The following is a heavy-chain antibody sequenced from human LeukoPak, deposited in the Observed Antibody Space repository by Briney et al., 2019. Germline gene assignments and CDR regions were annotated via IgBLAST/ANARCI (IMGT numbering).Heavy chain of an antibody. J-gene: IGHJ4*02. V-gene: IGHV4-59*01. CDR2: IYYSGST. Sequence: SETLSLTCTVSGGSISSYYWSWIRQPPGKGLEWIGYIYYSGSTNYNPSLKSRVTISVDTSKNQLSLKLSSVTAADTAVYYCARGFPLRYGGNSGPSYFDYWGQGTLVTVSS. CDR3: ARGFPLRYGGNSGPSYFDY. D-gene: IGHD4-23*01. CDR1: GGSISSYY.